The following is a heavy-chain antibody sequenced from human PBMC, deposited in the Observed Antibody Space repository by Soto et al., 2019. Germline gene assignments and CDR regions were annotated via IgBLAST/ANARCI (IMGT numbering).Heavy chain of an antibody. V-gene: IGHV3-48*02. CDR2: ISSSSSTI. J-gene: IGHJ4*02. CDR3: ARGLYYYDSRGYWGY. CDR1: GFTFSSYS. D-gene: IGHD3-22*01. Sequence: PGGSLRLSCAASGFTFSSYSMNWVRQAPGKGLEWVSYISSSSSTIYCADSVKGRFTISRDNAKNSLYLQMNSLRDEDTAVYYCARGLYYYDSRGYWGYWGQGTLVTAPQ.